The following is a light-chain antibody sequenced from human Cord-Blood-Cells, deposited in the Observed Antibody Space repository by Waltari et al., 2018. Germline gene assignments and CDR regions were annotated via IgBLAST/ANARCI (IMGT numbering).Light chain of an antibody. V-gene: IGKV1-5*03. CDR2: KAS. CDR1: QSISSW. Sequence: DIQMTQFPSTLSASVGDRVTITCRASQSISSWLAWYQQKPGKAPKLLIYKASSLESGVPSRFSGSGSGTEFTLTISSLQPDDFATYYCQQYNSYPTLTFGGGAKVEIK. CDR3: QQYNSYPTLT. J-gene: IGKJ4*01.